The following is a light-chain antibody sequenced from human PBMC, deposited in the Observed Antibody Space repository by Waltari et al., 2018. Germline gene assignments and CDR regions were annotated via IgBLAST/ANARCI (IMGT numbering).Light chain of an antibody. CDR2: EVT. V-gene: IGLV2-23*02. Sequence: QSALTQPASVSGSPGQSITISCTGTSSDIGYYNLVSWYQHLPGKAPKVMIYEVTKRPSGVSNRFSVSNSGNTASLTISGVQAEDEGHYYCCSYAGSGTWVFGGGTKLTVL. CDR3: CSYAGSGTWV. CDR1: SSDIGYYNL. J-gene: IGLJ3*02.